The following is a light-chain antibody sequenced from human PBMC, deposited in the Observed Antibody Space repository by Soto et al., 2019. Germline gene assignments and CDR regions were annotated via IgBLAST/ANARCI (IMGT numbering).Light chain of an antibody. Sequence: DIQMTQSPSSVSASVGDRATITCRASQGINRWLAWYQQKPAKAPKLLIYAASSLQNGLPSRFSGSGSGTDFTLTITSLQPEDFAAYYCQQDNSFPWTFGQGTKVEIK. V-gene: IGKV1-12*01. CDR3: QQDNSFPWT. J-gene: IGKJ1*01. CDR1: QGINRW. CDR2: AAS.